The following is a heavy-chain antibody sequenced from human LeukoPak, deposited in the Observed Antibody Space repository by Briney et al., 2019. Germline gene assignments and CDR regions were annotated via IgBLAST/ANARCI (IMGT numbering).Heavy chain of an antibody. Sequence: SETLSLTCAVYGGSFSGYHWSWIRQPPGKGLEWIGEINHSGSTNYNPSLKSRVTISVDRSKNQFSLKLSSVTAADTAVYYCAGSRVDAFDIWGQGTMVTVSS. D-gene: IGHD1-26*01. CDR3: AGSRVDAFDI. V-gene: IGHV4-34*01. CDR2: INHSGST. CDR1: GGSFSGYH. J-gene: IGHJ3*02.